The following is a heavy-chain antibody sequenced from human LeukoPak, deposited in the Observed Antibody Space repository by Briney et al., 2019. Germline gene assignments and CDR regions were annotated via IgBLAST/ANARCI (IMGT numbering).Heavy chain of an antibody. D-gene: IGHD4-11*01. CDR3: AKALTLYSNLDY. CDR2: ISGSGGST. CDR1: GFTFSSYA. V-gene: IGHV3-23*01. Sequence: PGGSLRLSCAASGFTFSSYAMSWVRQAPGKGLEWVSAISGSGGSTYYADSVKGRFTISRDNSKNTLDLQMNSLRAEDTAVYYCAKALTLYSNLDYWGQGTLVIVSS. J-gene: IGHJ4*02.